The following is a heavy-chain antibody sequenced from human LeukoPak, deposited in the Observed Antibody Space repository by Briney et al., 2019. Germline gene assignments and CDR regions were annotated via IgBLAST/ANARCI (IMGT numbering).Heavy chain of an antibody. D-gene: IGHD3-10*01. J-gene: IGHJ3*02. CDR1: GFTLSSHN. V-gene: IGHV3-48*01. CDR2: ISSSGSIA. CDR3: ARPGITAFDI. Sequence: GGSLRLSCVASGFTLSSHNINWGRQALGKGLEWVSHISSSGSIAYYGDSVKGRITISRDNAKNSVSLYMNSLRAEDSAVYYCARPGITAFDIWGQGTMVTVSS.